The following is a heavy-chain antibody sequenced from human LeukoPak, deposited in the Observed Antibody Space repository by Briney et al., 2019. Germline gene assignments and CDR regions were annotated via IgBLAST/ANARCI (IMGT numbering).Heavy chain of an antibody. CDR2: ISSVGSSI. J-gene: IGHJ6*02. D-gene: IGHD2-15*01. CDR1: GFSFSSYE. Sequence: GGFLRLSCVASGFSFSSYEMNWVRQDPGKGLEWVSYISSVGSSIYYADSVKGRFTISRDNTKNSLYLQMNSLRAEDTAVYFCVRGYSFGPYGMDVWGQGTTVTVSS. V-gene: IGHV3-48*03. CDR3: VRGYSFGPYGMDV.